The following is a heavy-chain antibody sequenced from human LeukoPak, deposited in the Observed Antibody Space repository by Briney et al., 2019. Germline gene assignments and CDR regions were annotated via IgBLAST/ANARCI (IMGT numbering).Heavy chain of an antibody. CDR1: GFTFSTYV. Sequence: SGGSLTLSCAASGFTFSTYVMSWVRQAAGKGLGWVSIISGAGGSTYYAESVEGRFTISRDISITTLFLQMDSLRAEDTAVYYCAKSQGTIATYFDYWGQGSLVTVSS. CDR3: AKSQGTIATYFDY. J-gene: IGHJ4*02. CDR2: ISGAGGST. D-gene: IGHD2-21*01. V-gene: IGHV3-23*01.